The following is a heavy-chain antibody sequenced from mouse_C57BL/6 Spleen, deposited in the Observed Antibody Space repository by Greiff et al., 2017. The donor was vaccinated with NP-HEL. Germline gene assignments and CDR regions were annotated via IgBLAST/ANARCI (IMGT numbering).Heavy chain of an antibody. D-gene: IGHD2-5*01. CDR2: ISLKSDNYAS. CDR1: GFTFSNYW. J-gene: IGHJ4*01. Sequence: EVKLEESGGGLVQPGGSMKLSCVASGFTFSNYWMNWVRQSPEKGLEWVAQISLKSDNYASHDAETVKGRLTISMDNSKGSVYRKMNNLMAKDTGIYYCTDYYSNYYAMDYWGQGTSVTVSS. CDR3: TDYYSNYYAMDY. V-gene: IGHV6-3*01.